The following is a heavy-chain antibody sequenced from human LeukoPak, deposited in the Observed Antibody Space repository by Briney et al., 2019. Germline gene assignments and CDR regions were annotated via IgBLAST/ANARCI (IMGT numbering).Heavy chain of an antibody. V-gene: IGHV1-8*03. J-gene: IGHJ4*02. CDR1: GYTFTSYD. CDR3: ARSHWGGYYFDY. D-gene: IGHD7-27*01. Sequence: ASVKVSCKASGYTFTSYDINWVRQATGQGLEWMGWMNPNSGNTGYAQKFQGRVTITMNTSISKAYMELSSLRSEDTAVYYCARSHWGGYYFDYWGQGTLVTVSS. CDR2: MNPNSGNT.